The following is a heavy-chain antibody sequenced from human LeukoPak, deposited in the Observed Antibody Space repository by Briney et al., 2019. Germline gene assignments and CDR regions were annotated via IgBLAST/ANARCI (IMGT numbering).Heavy chain of an antibody. V-gene: IGHV3-23*01. CDR2: ISPSGGDT. J-gene: IGHJ5*02. Sequence: GGSLRLSCAASGITFSSYAMSWVRQAPGKGLEWVSIISPSGGDTYYADCVKGRFTISRDNSKNALYLQMNSLRAEDTALYYCAKEGQQLARGVPFDPWGQGTLVTVSS. CDR3: AKEGQQLARGVPFDP. CDR1: GITFSSYA. D-gene: IGHD6-13*01.